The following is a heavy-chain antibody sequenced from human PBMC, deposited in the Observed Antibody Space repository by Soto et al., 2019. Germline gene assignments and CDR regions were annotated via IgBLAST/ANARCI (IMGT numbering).Heavy chain of an antibody. Sequence: EVQVVEAGGGLVQPGGSLRLSCSASGFTFSSYALHWVRQAPGKGLEYVSGISSNGGSIFYADSVKGRFTISRDKSKNTLYLQLTGLRVDDTAVYSCVKDRFGGTSGYFDSWGQGTLVTVSS. CDR1: GFTFSSYA. V-gene: IGHV3-64D*08. J-gene: IGHJ4*02. D-gene: IGHD2-15*01. CDR3: VKDRFGGTSGYFDS. CDR2: ISSNGGSI.